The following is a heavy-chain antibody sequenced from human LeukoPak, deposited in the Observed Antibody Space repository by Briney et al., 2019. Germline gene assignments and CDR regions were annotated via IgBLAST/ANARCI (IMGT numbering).Heavy chain of an antibody. V-gene: IGHV3-13*01. CDR3: ARESLYYDILTGPGAFDI. CDR1: GFTFSSYD. CDR2: IGTAGDT. Sequence: GSLRLSCAASGFTFSSYDMHWVRQATGKGLEWVSAIGTAGDTYYPGSVKGRFTISRENAKNSLYLQMNSLRAGDTAVYYCARESLYYDILTGPGAFDIWGQGTMVTVSS. D-gene: IGHD3-9*01. J-gene: IGHJ3*02.